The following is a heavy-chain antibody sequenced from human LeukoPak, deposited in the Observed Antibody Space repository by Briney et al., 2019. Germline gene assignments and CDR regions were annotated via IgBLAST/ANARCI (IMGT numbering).Heavy chain of an antibody. J-gene: IGHJ4*02. Sequence: SETLSLTCTVSGGSISSYYWSWLRQPPGKGLEWIGYIYYSGSTNYNPSLQSRVTISVDTSKNQFSLNLSSVTAADTAVYYCARGLRDGYNYRFHYWGQGTLVTVSS. V-gene: IGHV4-59*01. CDR2: IYYSGST. CDR1: GGSISSYY. CDR3: ARGLRDGYNYRFHY. D-gene: IGHD5-24*01.